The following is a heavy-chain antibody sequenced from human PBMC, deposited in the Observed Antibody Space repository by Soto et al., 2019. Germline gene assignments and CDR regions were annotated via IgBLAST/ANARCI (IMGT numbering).Heavy chain of an antibody. V-gene: IGHV3-48*01. Sequence: WGSLRLSCAASGFTCSTYAMNWVRQAPGKGLEWVSYISSSGTTIYYADSVRGRFTISRDNAKKSLYLQMNTLRAEDTAVYYCAGDLKNYGDYLRGFDYWGQGTLVTVSS. J-gene: IGHJ4*02. CDR1: GFTCSTYA. D-gene: IGHD4-17*01. CDR3: AGDLKNYGDYLRGFDY. CDR2: ISSSGTTI.